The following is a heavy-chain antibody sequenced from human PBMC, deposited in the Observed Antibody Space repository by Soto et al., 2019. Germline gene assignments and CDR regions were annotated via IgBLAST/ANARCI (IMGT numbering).Heavy chain of an antibody. CDR3: AHSRCGGDCLQSYSSHYYYGMDV. CDR2: IYWDDDK. CDR1: GFSLSTGGVG. V-gene: IGHV2-5*02. D-gene: IGHD2-21*02. Sequence: QITLMESGPTLVKPTQTLTLTCTFSGFSLSTGGVGVGWIRQPPGKALEWLALIYWDDDKRFSPSLRSRLTITKDTSKNQVVLIITNMDPLDTATYYCAHSRCGGDCLQSYSSHYYYGMDVWGQGTTVTVSS. J-gene: IGHJ6*02.